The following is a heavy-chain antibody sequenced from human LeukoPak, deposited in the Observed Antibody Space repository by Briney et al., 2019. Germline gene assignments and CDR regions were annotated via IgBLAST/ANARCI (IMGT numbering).Heavy chain of an antibody. J-gene: IGHJ4*02. CDR2: TYHDGTS. CDR3: ARARGCCSSDS. V-gene: IGHV4-39*07. CDR1: SGPISSRGHY. D-gene: IGHD2-21*01. Sequence: SETLSLTCTISSGPISSRGHYWGWIRQPPGKGREWIGNTYHDGTSNYSPSLKSRVTISVDTSERQVSLKLASGTAADTAIYSCARARGCCSSDSWGQGTLVSVSS.